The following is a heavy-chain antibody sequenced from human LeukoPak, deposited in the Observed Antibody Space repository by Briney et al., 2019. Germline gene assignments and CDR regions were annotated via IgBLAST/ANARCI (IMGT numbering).Heavy chain of an antibody. V-gene: IGHV3-23*01. CDR3: AKLPSQELRPVGYFDY. CDR1: GFTFSSYA. J-gene: IGHJ4*02. CDR2: ISGSGGST. D-gene: IGHD4-11*01. Sequence: GGSLRLSCAASGFTFSSYAMSWVRQAPGKGLECVSAISGSGGSTYYADSVKGRFTISRDNSKNTLYLQMNSLRAEDTAVYYCAKLPSQELRPVGYFDYWGQGTLVTVSS.